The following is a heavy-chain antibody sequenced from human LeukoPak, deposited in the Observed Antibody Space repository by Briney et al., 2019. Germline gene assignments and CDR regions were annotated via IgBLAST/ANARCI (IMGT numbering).Heavy chain of an antibody. CDR1: GGSISSNTYY. CDR3: AASDTVSAYNWFDP. CDR2: IHYSGST. Sequence: SETLSLTCTVSGGSISSNTYYWGWIRRPPGKGLEWIGNIHYSGSTYYNPSLKSRVTISVDTSKNQFSLNLSSLTAADTAVYYCAASDTVSAYNWFDPWGQGTLVTVSS. J-gene: IGHJ5*02. D-gene: IGHD5/OR15-5a*01. V-gene: IGHV4-39*01.